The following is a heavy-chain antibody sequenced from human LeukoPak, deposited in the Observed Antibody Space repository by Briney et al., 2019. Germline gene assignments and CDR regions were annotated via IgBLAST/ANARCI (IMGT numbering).Heavy chain of an antibody. Sequence: ASVKVSCKASGYTFTSYDINWVRQATGQGLEWMGWMNPNSGNTGYAQKFQRRVTMTRNTSISTAYMELSSLRSEDTAVYYCARIQNFWSGYSNYGMDVWGQGTTVTVSS. D-gene: IGHD3-3*01. CDR1: GYTFTSYD. V-gene: IGHV1-8*01. CDR3: ARIQNFWSGYSNYGMDV. J-gene: IGHJ6*02. CDR2: MNPNSGNT.